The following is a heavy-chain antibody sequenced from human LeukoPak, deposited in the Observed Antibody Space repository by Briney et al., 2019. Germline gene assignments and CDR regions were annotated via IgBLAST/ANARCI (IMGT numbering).Heavy chain of an antibody. D-gene: IGHD1-26*01. Sequence: PGRSLRLSCAASGFTFSSYGMHWVRQAPGKGLVWVSRINSDGSSTRHADSVKGRFTISRDNAKNTLYLQMSSLRAEDSAVYYCARDLYSAGNYWGQGTLVTVSS. CDR3: ARDLYSAGNY. J-gene: IGHJ4*02. CDR1: GFTFSSYG. V-gene: IGHV3-74*01. CDR2: INSDGSST.